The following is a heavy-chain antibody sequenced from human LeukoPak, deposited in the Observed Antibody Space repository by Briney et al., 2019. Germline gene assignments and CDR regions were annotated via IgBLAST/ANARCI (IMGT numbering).Heavy chain of an antibody. J-gene: IGHJ4*02. CDR1: GFTFSTYA. Sequence: PGGSLRLSCAASGFTFSTYAMSWVRQAPGKGLEWVSLISGSGGSTYYADSVKGRFTISRDNGKNTLSLQMNSLRAEDTALYYCAKERLTTNTFDSWGRGTLVTVSS. V-gene: IGHV3-23*01. CDR2: ISGSGGST. CDR3: AKERLTTNTFDS. D-gene: IGHD4-11*01.